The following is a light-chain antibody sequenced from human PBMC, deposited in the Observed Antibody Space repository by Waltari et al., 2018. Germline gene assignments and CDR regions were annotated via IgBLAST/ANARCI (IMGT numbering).Light chain of an antibody. CDR3: CSYAGSYTWV. CDR1: SSDVGGHNY. CDR2: DVS. Sequence: QSALTQPRSVSGSPGQSVTISCTGTSSDVGGHNYVSWYQQHPGKAPKLMIYDVSKRPSGVPDRFSGSKSGITASLTISWLQAGDEADYYCCSYAGSYTWVFGGGTKLTVL. J-gene: IGLJ3*02. V-gene: IGLV2-11*01.